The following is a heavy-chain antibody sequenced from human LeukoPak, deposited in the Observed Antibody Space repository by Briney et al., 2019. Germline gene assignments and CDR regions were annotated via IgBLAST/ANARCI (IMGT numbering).Heavy chain of an antibody. CDR2: IYSGGST. CDR1: GFTFSRYG. Sequence: GGSLRLSCAASGFTFSRYGMHWVRQAPGKGLEWVAVIYSGGSTYYADSVKGRFTISRDNAKNSLYLQMNSLRAEDTAVYYCAREQAYYFDYWGQGTLVTVSS. CDR3: AREQAYYFDY. J-gene: IGHJ4*02. V-gene: IGHV3-NL1*01.